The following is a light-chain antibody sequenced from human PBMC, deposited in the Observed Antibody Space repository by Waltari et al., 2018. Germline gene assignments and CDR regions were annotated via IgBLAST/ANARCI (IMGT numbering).Light chain of an antibody. CDR1: QSVSSN. Sequence: EIVMTQSPATLSVSPGERATLPCRASQSVSSNLAWFQQKPGQAPRLLIYGASTRATGIPARFSGSGSGTEFTLTISSLQSEDFAVYYCQQCNNWPPGFGQGTKVEIK. CDR3: QQCNNWPPG. V-gene: IGKV3-15*01. CDR2: GAS. J-gene: IGKJ1*01.